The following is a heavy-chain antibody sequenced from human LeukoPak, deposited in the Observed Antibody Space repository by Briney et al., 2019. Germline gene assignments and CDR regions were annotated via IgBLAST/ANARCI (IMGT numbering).Heavy chain of an antibody. CDR1: GFSFSSHW. Sequence: GGSLRLSCGASGFSFSSHWMTWVRQAPGKGLECVSNINQDASEKYYVDSVQGRFTISRDTAKNSLYLQMNSLRAEDTAVYYCASPGPQGDIVVGPAATRYYYYGMDVWGQGTTVTVSS. V-gene: IGHV3-7*02. CDR2: INQDASEK. J-gene: IGHJ6*01. D-gene: IGHD2-2*01. CDR3: ASPGPQGDIVVGPAATRYYYYGMDV.